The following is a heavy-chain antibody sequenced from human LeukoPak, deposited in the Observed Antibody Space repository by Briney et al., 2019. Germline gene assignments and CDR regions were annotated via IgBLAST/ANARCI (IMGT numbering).Heavy chain of an antibody. V-gene: IGHV3-7*01. J-gene: IGHJ4*02. CDR3: ARVTTLDY. CDR1: GFTFSSTS. D-gene: IGHD4-11*01. CDR2: IKQDGSEK. Sequence: PGGSLRLSCAASGFTFSSTSMSWVRQAPGKGLEWVANIKQDGSEKYYVDSVKGRFTISRDNAKNSLYLQMNSLRAEDTAVYYCARVTTLDYWGQGTLVTVSS.